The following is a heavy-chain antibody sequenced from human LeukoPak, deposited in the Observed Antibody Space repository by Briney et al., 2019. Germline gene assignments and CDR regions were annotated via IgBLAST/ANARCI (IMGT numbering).Heavy chain of an antibody. V-gene: IGHV3-30*18. CDR1: GFTFSSYG. CDR2: ISYDGSNK. Sequence: GGSLRLSCVASGFTFSSYGMHWVRQAPGKGLEWVAVISYDGSNKYYADSVKGRFTISRDNSKNTLYLQMNSLRAEDTAVYYCAKARFVRYQLLSPRDYGMDVWGQGTTVTVSS. CDR3: AKARFVRYQLLSPRDYGMDV. D-gene: IGHD2-2*01. J-gene: IGHJ6*02.